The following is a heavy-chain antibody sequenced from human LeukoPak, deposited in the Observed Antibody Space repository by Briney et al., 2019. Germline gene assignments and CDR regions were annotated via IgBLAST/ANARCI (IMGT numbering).Heavy chain of an antibody. D-gene: IGHD4-17*01. Sequence: PGGSLRLSCAASGFTFSSYAMSWVRQAPGKGLEWVSAISGSGGSTYYADSVKGRFTISRDNSKNTLYLQMNSLRAEDTAVYHCAKDRDGYGDHEYWGQGTLVTVSS. V-gene: IGHV3-23*01. CDR1: GFTFSSYA. CDR2: ISGSGGST. CDR3: AKDRDGYGDHEY. J-gene: IGHJ4*02.